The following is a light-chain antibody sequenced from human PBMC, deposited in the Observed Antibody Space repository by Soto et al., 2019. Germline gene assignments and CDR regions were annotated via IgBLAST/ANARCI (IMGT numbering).Light chain of an antibody. CDR1: QSVSSSY. V-gene: IGKV3-20*01. CDR2: GAS. CDR3: QHGADT. Sequence: EIVLTQSPGTLSLSPGERATLSCRASQSVSSSYLAWYQQKPGQAPRLLIYGASSRATGIPDRFSGSGSGTDFTLTISRLEPEDFAVYYCQHGADTFGQGTKLEIK. J-gene: IGKJ2*01.